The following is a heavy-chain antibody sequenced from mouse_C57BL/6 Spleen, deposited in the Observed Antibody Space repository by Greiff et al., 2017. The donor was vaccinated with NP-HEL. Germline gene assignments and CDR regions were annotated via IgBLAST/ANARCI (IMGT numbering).Heavy chain of an antibody. CDR3: ARSNDYDTWLAY. V-gene: IGHV1-64*01. Sequence: QVQLQQPGAELVTPGASVKLSCKASGYTFTSYWMHWVKQRPGQGLEWIGMIHPNSGSTNYNEKFKSKATLTVDKSSSTAYMQLSSLTSEDSAVYYCARSNDYDTWLAYWGQGTLVTVSA. CDR1: GYTFTSYW. D-gene: IGHD2-4*01. J-gene: IGHJ3*01. CDR2: IHPNSGST.